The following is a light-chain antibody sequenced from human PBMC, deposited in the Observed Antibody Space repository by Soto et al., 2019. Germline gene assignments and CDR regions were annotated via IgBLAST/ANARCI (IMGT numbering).Light chain of an antibody. CDR3: QQRSNFLT. V-gene: IGKV3-11*01. CDR1: QSVSSY. CDR2: DAS. J-gene: IGKJ4*01. Sequence: EIVLTQSPATLSLSPGERATLSCRASQSVSSYLAWYHQKPGQAPRLLIYDASNRATGIPARFSGSGSGTDFTLTISSLEPEDFAVYYCQQRSNFLTFGGGTTVEIK.